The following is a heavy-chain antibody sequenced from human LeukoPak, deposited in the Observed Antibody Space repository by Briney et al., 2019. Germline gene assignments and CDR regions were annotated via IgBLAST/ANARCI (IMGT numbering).Heavy chain of an antibody. V-gene: IGHV3-64*01. D-gene: IGHD3-22*01. CDR2: ISSNGGST. CDR3: ARDHYYDSSGPVLD. CDR1: GFTFSSYA. J-gene: IGHJ4*02. Sequence: PGGSLRLSCAASGFTFSSYAMHWVRQAPGKGLEYVSAISSNGGSTYCANSVKGRFTISRDNSKNTLYLQMGSLRAEDMAVYYCARDHYYDSSGPVLDWGQGTLVTVSS.